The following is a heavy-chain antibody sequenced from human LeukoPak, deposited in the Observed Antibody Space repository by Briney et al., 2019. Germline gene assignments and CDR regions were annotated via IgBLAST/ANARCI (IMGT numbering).Heavy chain of an antibody. CDR1: GFTFSNYG. V-gene: IGHV3-30*18. Sequence: GRSLRLSCAASGFTFSNYGMHWVRQAPGKGLEWVAVISYDGSNKYYADSVKGRFTISRDNSKNTLYLQMNSLRAEDTAVYYWAKAEISDYENIDYWGQGTLVTVSS. CDR3: AKAEISDYENIDY. J-gene: IGHJ4*02. CDR2: ISYDGSNK. D-gene: IGHD5-12*01.